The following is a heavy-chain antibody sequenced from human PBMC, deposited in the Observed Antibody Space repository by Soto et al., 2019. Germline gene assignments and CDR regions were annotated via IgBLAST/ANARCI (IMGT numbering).Heavy chain of an antibody. V-gene: IGHV1-69*06. J-gene: IGHJ4*02. CDR1: GGTFSSYA. CDR3: ARGGRIAVAAEYYFDY. CDR2: IIPIFGTA. Sequence: GASVKVSCKASGGTFSSYAISWVRQAPGQGLEWMGGIIPIFGTANYAQKFQGRVTITADKSTSTAYMELSSLRSEDTAVYYCARGGRIAVAAEYYFDYWGQGTLVTVSS. D-gene: IGHD6-19*01.